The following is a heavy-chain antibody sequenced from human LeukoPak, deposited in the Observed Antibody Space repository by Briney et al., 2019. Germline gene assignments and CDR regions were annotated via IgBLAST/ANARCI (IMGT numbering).Heavy chain of an antibody. CDR1: GGSISSGDYY. CDR3: ARVSAYYDFWSGSSTFDY. V-gene: IGHV4-30-4*08. Sequence: PSQTLSLTCTVSGGSISSGDYYWSWIRQPPGKGLEWIGYIYYSGSTYYNPSLKSRVTISVDTSKSQFSLKLSSVTAADTAVYYCARVSAYYDFWSGSSTFDYWGQGTLVTVSS. CDR2: IYYSGST. J-gene: IGHJ4*02. D-gene: IGHD3-3*01.